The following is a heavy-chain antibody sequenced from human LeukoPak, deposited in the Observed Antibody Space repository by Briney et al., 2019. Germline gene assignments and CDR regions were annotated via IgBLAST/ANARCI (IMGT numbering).Heavy chain of an antibody. V-gene: IGHV4-30-4*08. Sequence: SQTLSLTCTVSGGSISSGDYYWSWIRQPPGKGLEWIGYIYYRGSTYYNPSLKSRVTISVDTSKNQFSLKLSSVTAADTAVYYCAREPLGTVKGAFDYWGQGTLVTVSS. J-gene: IGHJ4*02. CDR2: IYYRGST. CDR1: GGSISSGDYY. D-gene: IGHD4-17*01. CDR3: AREPLGTVKGAFDY.